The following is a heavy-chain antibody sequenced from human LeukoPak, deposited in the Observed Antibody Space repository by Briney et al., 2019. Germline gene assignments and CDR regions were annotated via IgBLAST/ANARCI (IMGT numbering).Heavy chain of an antibody. J-gene: IGHJ4*02. CDR3: AKDRYSGLNTIDY. V-gene: IGHV3-30*18. Sequence: GGSLRLSCAASEFTFSTYGMHWVRQAPGKGLEWVAVISYDGSYKLYADSVKGLFTISRDNSKSTLYLQMNSLRAEDTAVYYCAKDRYSGLNTIDYWGQGTLVTVSS. D-gene: IGHD6-13*01. CDR2: ISYDGSYK. CDR1: EFTFSTYG.